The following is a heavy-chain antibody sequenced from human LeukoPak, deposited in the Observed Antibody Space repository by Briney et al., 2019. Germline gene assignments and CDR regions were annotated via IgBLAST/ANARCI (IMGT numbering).Heavy chain of an antibody. V-gene: IGHV3-30-3*01. CDR1: GSTFSSSA. Sequence: GGSLRPSCAAPGSTFSSSATHWVGQAPGKGLEWGAVISYDGSNKYYADSAKGRFTISRDNSKNTLYLQMNSLRAEDTAVYYCARDYYGSGRASRLYWDQGTLVTVSS. CDR2: ISYDGSNK. J-gene: IGHJ4*02. D-gene: IGHD3-10*01. CDR3: ARDYYGSGRASRLY.